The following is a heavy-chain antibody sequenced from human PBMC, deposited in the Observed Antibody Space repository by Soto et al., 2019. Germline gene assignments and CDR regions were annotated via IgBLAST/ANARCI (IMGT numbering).Heavy chain of an antibody. Sequence: QVQLQESGPGLVKPSQTLSLTCTVSGGSNIRDGYYWSWIRQHPGKGLEWIAYISYSGSSYSNPSLNSRVTISADTSKNQFSLRLTSVTAADTAVYFCARATPAGSADFWGQGTLVTV. CDR1: GGSNIRDGYY. V-gene: IGHV4-31*03. CDR3: ARATPAGSADF. CDR2: ISYSGSS. D-gene: IGHD2-2*01. J-gene: IGHJ4*02.